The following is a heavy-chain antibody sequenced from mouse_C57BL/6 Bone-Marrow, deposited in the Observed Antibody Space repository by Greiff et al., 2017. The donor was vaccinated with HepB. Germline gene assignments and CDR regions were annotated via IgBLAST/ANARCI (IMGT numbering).Heavy chain of an antibody. CDR3: ARRKGLWYFDV. D-gene: IGHD3-1*01. CDR1: GFTFSSYG. V-gene: IGHV5-6*01. J-gene: IGHJ1*03. Sequence: EVQWVESGGDLVKPGGSLKLSCAASGFTFSSYGMSWVRQTPDKRLEWVATISSGGSYTYYPDSVKGRFTISRDNAKNTLYLQMSSLKSEDTAMYYCARRKGLWYFDVWGTGTTVTVSS. CDR2: ISSGGSYT.